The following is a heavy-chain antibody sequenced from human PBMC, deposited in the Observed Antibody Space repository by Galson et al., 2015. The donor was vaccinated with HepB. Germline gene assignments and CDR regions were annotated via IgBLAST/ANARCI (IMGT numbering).Heavy chain of an antibody. D-gene: IGHD6-19*01. Sequence: SLRLSCAASGFTFSSYGLHWVRQAPGKGLEWVAVISYDGSNKYHADSVKGRFTISRDNSKNTLYLQMNSLRAEDTAVYYCAKVKGIAVAEITDWGQGTLVTVSS. CDR3: AKVKGIAVAEITD. CDR1: GFTFSSYG. J-gene: IGHJ4*02. V-gene: IGHV3-30*18. CDR2: ISYDGSNK.